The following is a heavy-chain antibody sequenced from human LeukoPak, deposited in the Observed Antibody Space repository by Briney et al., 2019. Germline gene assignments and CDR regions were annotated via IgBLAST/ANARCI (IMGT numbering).Heavy chain of an antibody. Sequence: PGGSLRLSCAASGFTLSSYSMNWVRQAPGKGLEWVSSISRSGGSIYYADSLKGRFTISRDNAKNSLSLQMNSLRVEDTAVYYCARSVPASIKNDAFDIWGQGTMVTVSS. CDR2: ISRSGGSI. CDR1: GFTLSSYS. J-gene: IGHJ3*02. D-gene: IGHD2-2*01. V-gene: IGHV3-21*01. CDR3: ARSVPASIKNDAFDI.